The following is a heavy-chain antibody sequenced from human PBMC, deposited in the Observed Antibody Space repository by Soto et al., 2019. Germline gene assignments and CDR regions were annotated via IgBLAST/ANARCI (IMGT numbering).Heavy chain of an antibody. V-gene: IGHV1-69*02. CDR3: HLREVGEGDY. D-gene: IGHD3-10*01. Sequence: QVQLVQSGAEVKKPGSSVKVSCKASGGTFSSYTISWVRQAPGQGLEWMGRIIPILGIANYAQKFQGRVTITADKSTSTAYMELSSMRSEDTALYYCHLREVGEGDYWGQGTLVTVSS. J-gene: IGHJ4*02. CDR2: IIPILGIA. CDR1: GGTFSSYT.